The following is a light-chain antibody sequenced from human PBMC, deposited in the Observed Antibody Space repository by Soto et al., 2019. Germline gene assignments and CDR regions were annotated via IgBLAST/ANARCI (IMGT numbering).Light chain of an antibody. CDR1: QSVGRNF. V-gene: IGKV3-20*01. Sequence: EIVLTQSPGTLSLSPGERATLSCRASQSVGRNFLAWYQQKPGQAPRLLIYHASNRATGIPDRLSGSGSGTDFTLTISRLEPEDFAMYYCQQYASARRTFGQGTKLEIK. CDR3: QQYASARRT. J-gene: IGKJ2*01. CDR2: HAS.